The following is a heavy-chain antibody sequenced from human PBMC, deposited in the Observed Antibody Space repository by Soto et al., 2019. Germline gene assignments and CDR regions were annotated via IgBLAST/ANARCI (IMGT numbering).Heavy chain of an antibody. CDR1: GYTFTNYG. J-gene: IGHJ6*03. V-gene: IGHV1-18*01. Sequence: QVQLLQSGAEVKKPGASVKVSCKASGYTFTNYGITWVRQAPGQGLEWMGWISAYNGDTHYTQRLQGRVTMTADTSTSTAYMELGGLRSDDTAVYYCARGRQLVGYFYYYMDVWGKGTTVTVSS. CDR2: ISAYNGDT. D-gene: IGHD6-6*01. CDR3: ARGRQLVGYFYYYMDV.